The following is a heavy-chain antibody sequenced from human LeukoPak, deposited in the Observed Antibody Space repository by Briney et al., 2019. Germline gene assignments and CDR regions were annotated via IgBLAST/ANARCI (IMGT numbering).Heavy chain of an antibody. CDR3: ARGGGYNSPFGF. CDR1: GGSISSYY. Sequence: SETLSLTCTVSGGSISSYYWSWIRQPPGKGLEWIGYIYYSGSTNYNPSLKSRVTISLDMSKNQFSLKLSSVTAADTAVYYCARGGGYNSPFGFWGQGTLVTVSS. CDR2: IYYSGST. D-gene: IGHD5-24*01. V-gene: IGHV4-59*01. J-gene: IGHJ4*02.